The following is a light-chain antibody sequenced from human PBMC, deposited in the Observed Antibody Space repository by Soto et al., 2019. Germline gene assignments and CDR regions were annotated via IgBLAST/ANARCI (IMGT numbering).Light chain of an antibody. CDR2: DVS. V-gene: IGKV1-5*01. CDR3: QQYNTFWT. J-gene: IGKJ1*01. CDR1: LSISNW. Sequence: DIQMTQSPSTLSASVGDRVSITCRASLSISNWLAWYQQKPGKATKLLIYDVSSFENGVPSRFSGSGSGTEFTLTINSWQPDDFATYYCQQYNTFWTVGQGTKVEIK.